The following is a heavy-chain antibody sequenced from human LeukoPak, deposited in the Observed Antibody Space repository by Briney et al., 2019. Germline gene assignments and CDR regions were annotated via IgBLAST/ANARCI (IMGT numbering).Heavy chain of an antibody. CDR2: IYYSGST. Sequence: NPSETLSLTCTVSGGSMSSYYWSWIRQPPGKGLEWIGPIYYSGSTNYNPSLKSRVTISVGTSKNQFSLRLSSVTAADTAVYYCARDHRGYSYGLFDNWGQGTLVTVSS. CDR1: GGSMSSYY. V-gene: IGHV4-59*01. D-gene: IGHD5-18*01. CDR3: ARDHRGYSYGLFDN. J-gene: IGHJ4*02.